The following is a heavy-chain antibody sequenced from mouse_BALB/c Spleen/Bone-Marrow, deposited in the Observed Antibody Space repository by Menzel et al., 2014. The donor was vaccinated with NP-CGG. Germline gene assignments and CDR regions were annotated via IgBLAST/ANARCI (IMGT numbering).Heavy chain of an antibody. CDR1: GYTFTDYN. CDR2: IYPYNGGT. D-gene: IGHD1-1*01. J-gene: IGHJ3*01. V-gene: IGHV1S29*02. CDR3: ARSYYYGSGFGWFAY. Sequence: EVQLQQSGPELVKPGASVKISCKASGYTFTDYNIHWVKQSHGKSLEWIEYIYPYNGGTGYNQKFKSKATLTVDNSSSTAYMELRSLASEDSAVYYCARSYYYGSGFGWFAYWGQGTLVTVSA.